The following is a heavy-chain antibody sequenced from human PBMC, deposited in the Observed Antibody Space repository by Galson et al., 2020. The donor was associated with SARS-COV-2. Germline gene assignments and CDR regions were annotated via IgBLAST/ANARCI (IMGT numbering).Heavy chain of an antibody. D-gene: IGHD3-10*01. J-gene: IGHJ6*02. Sequence: GESLKISCKASGYTFTSYGISWVRQAPGQGLERMGWISAYNGNTNYAQKLQGRVPMTTDTSTSTAYMGLRSLRSDDTGVYYCARGFITMVRGAAQYYYYYGMDVWGQGTTVTVAS. CDR1: GYTFTSYG. CDR3: ARGFITMVRGAAQYYYYYGMDV. CDR2: ISAYNGNT. V-gene: IGHV1-18*04.